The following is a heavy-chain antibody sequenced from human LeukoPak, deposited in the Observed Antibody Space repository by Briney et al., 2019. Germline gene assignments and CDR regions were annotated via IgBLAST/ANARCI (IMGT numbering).Heavy chain of an antibody. J-gene: IGHJ1*01. CDR1: GFTFSSYG. D-gene: IGHD3-10*01. V-gene: IGHV3-30*18. CDR2: ISYDGSNK. CDR3: AEGKEVRGVLRTSAEYFQD. Sequence: GGSLRLSCAASGFTFSSYGMHWVRQAPGKGLDWVAVISYDGSNKYYADSVKGRFTISRDNSKNTLYLQMNSLRAEDTAVYYCAEGKEVRGVLRTSAEYFQDWGQGTLVTVSS.